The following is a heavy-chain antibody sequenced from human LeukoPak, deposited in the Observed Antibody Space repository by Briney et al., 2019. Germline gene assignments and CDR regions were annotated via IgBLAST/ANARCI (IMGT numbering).Heavy chain of an antibody. D-gene: IGHD3-16*01. CDR1: GFTFSSYG. CDR2: ISYDGSNK. Sequence: GGSLRLSCAASGFTFSSYGMHWVRQAPGKGLEWVAVISYDGSNKYYADSVKGRFTISRDNSKNSLYLQMNSLRTEDTALYYCAREGATSIYFDYRGQGTLVTVSS. CDR3: AREGATSIYFDY. J-gene: IGHJ4*02. V-gene: IGHV3-30*03.